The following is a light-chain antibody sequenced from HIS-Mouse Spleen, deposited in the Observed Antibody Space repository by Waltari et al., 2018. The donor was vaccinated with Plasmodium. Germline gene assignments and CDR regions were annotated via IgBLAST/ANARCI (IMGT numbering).Light chain of an antibody. Sequence: SYELTQPSSVSVSPGQTARITCSGDALPTKYSNWYQQKSGQAPLLVIYEDSKRPSGIPERFSGSSSGTMATLTISGAQVEDEADYYCYSTDSSGNHRVFGGGTKLTVL. V-gene: IGLV3-10*01. CDR3: YSTDSSGNHRV. J-gene: IGLJ3*02. CDR2: EDS. CDR1: ALPTKY.